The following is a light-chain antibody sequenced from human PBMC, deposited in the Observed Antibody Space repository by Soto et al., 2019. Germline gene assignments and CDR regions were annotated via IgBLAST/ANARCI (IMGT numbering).Light chain of an antibody. CDR1: QSINNY. Sequence: DIQMTQSPSSLSASVGDRVTITCRASQSINNYLNWYQQKPGKAPKLLICSASSLQSGVPSRFSGSGSGTDFTLTIAGLQPEDSASYFCQQSITAPLTFGGGTKVEIK. CDR2: SAS. CDR3: QQSITAPLT. J-gene: IGKJ4*01. V-gene: IGKV1-39*01.